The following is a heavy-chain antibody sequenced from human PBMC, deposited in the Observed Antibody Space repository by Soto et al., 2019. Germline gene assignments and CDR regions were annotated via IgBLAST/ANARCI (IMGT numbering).Heavy chain of an antibody. D-gene: IGHD2-2*01. J-gene: IGHJ4*02. V-gene: IGHV2-5*02. Sequence: QITLKESGPTLVKPTQTLTLTCTFSGFSLSTSGVGVGWIRQPPGKALEWLALIYWDDDKRYSRSQESRLTTTKDTSKNQVVLTMTNMDPVDTATYYCARTMAPRIFVSWGQGTLVTVST. CDR2: IYWDDDK. CDR3: ARTMAPRIFVS. CDR1: GFSLSTSGVG.